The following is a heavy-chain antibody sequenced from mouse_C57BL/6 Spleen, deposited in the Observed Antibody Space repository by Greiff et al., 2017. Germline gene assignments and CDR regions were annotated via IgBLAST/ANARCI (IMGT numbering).Heavy chain of an antibody. CDR1: GFTFSSYA. V-gene: IGHV5-4*01. Sequence: DVKLVEPGGGLVKPGGSLKLSCAASGFTFSSYAMSWVRQTPEKSLEWVATISDGGSYTNDPDNVKGRFTISRDNAKTNLYMQMSHLKSEDTAMYYCARDGWAPVDYWGQGTTLTVSS. CDR2: ISDGGSYT. CDR3: ARDGWAPVDY. D-gene: IGHD1-1*02. J-gene: IGHJ2*01.